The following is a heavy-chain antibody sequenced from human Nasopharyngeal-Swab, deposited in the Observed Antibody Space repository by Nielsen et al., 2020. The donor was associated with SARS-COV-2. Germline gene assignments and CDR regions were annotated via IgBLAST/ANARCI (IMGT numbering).Heavy chain of an antibody. J-gene: IGHJ6*02. Sequence: SGPTLVKPTQTLTLTCTFSGSSLSTSGVGVGWIRQPPGKALEWLALIYWDDDKRYSPSLKSRLTITKDTSKNQVVLTMTNMDPVDTATYYCARTYYHDSSGYPRDYYYYYGMDVWGQGTTVTVSS. D-gene: IGHD3-22*01. CDR3: ARTYYHDSSGYPRDYYYYYGMDV. CDR2: IYWDDDK. CDR1: GSSLSTSGVG. V-gene: IGHV2-5*02.